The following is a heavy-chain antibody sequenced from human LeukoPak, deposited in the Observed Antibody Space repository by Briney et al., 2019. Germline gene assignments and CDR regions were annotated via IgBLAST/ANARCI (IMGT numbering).Heavy chain of an antibody. D-gene: IGHD2/OR15-2a*01. CDR3: ARLFPFYGNMRYGMDV. CDR2: IYYSGST. Sequence: SETLSLTCTVSGGSIRNLYWSWIRQPPGKGLEWIGFIYYSGSTNYNPSLKSRLTISVDTSKNRFPLSLSSVTAADTAVYYCARLFPFYGNMRYGMDVWGQGTTVTVSS. V-gene: IGHV4-59*08. CDR1: GGSIRNLY. J-gene: IGHJ6*02.